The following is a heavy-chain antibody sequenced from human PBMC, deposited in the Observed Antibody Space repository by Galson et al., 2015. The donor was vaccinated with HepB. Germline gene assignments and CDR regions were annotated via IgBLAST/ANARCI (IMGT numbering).Heavy chain of an antibody. J-gene: IGHJ4*02. V-gene: IGHV7-4-1*02. CDR2: INTATGNP. CDR1: GYTSTNYA. CDR3: ARGAKAPTISILAY. D-gene: IGHD5-12*01. Sequence: SVKVSCKASGYTSTNYAIMWVRQAPGQGLEWMGWINTATGNPAYAQGFTRRFVFSLDTSVNTAYLQISSLKAEDTAVYYCARGAKAPTISILAYWGQGSLVTVSS.